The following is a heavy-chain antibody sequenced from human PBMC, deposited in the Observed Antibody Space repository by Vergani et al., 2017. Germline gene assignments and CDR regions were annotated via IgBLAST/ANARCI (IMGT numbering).Heavy chain of an antibody. Sequence: QVQLVQPGAEVKKPGASVKVSCKAPGYTFTSYYMHWVRQAPGQGLEWMGIINPSGGSTSYAQKFQGRVTMTRDTSTSTVYMELSSLRPEDTAMYYCARDSRYCSSTSCYVGRDWFDPWGQGTLVTVSS. J-gene: IGHJ5*02. CDR3: ARDSRYCSSTSCYVGRDWFDP. CDR1: GYTFTSYY. D-gene: IGHD2-2*01. CDR2: INPSGGST. V-gene: IGHV1-46*01.